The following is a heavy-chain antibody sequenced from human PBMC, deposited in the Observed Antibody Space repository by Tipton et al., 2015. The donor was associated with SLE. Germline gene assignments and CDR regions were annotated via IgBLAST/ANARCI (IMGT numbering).Heavy chain of an antibody. CDR2: ISRAGTYM. V-gene: IGHV3-21*01. D-gene: IGHD2-15*01. CDR3: ARDSRRHLYSNYFHYMDV. J-gene: IGHJ6*03. Sequence: SLRLSCEASGFTFSDYSMNWVRQAPGKGLEWVSSISRAGTYMYYADSVKGRFTISRDNTKNSLYLQMNSLRTEDTAVYFCARDSRRHLYSNYFHYMDVWGNGTTVTVSS. CDR1: GFTFSDYS.